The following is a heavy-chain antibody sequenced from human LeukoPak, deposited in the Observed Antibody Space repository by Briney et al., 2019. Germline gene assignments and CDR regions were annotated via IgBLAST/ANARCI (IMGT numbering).Heavy chain of an antibody. D-gene: IGHD6-19*01. CDR2: ISYDGSNK. CDR3: AKLFPSSGWYKDY. CDR1: GFTFGSYG. Sequence: GGSLRLSCAASGFTFGSYGMHWVRQAPGKGLEWVAVISYDGSNKYYADSVKGRFTISRDNSKNTLYLQMNSLRAEDTAVYYCAKLFPSSGWYKDYWGQGTLVTVSS. J-gene: IGHJ4*02. V-gene: IGHV3-30*18.